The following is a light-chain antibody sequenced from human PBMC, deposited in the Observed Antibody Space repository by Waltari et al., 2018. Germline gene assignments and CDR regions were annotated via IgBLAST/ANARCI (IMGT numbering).Light chain of an antibody. Sequence: SYVLTQPPSVSVAPGKTARITCGGNNIGSKSVHWYQQKPCQAPVLVIYYESDRPSGSPERFSGSNSGNTATLTISRVEAGDEADYYCQVWDSSSDPRVVFGGGTKLTVL. CDR1: NIGSKS. J-gene: IGLJ2*01. V-gene: IGLV3-21*04. CDR3: QVWDSSSDPRVV. CDR2: YES.